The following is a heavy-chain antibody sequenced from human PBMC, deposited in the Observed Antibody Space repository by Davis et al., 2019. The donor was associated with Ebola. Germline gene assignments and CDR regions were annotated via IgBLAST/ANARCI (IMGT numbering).Heavy chain of an antibody. CDR3: ARVRGAGILGYRRFDP. CDR2: IYYSGST. D-gene: IGHD2-2*03. V-gene: IGHV4-59*12. CDR1: GGSISSYY. J-gene: IGHJ5*02. Sequence: CTVSGGSISSYYWSWIRQPPGKGLEWIGYIYYSGSTNYNPSLKSRVTISVDTSKNQFSLKLSSVTAADTAVYYCARVRGAGILGYRRFDPWGQGTLVTVSS.